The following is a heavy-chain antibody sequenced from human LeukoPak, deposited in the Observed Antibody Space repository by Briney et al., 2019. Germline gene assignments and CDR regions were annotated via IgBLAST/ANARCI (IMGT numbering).Heavy chain of an antibody. J-gene: IGHJ4*02. Sequence: KPSETLSLTCAVYGGSFSGYYWSWIRQPPGKGLEWIGEINHSGSTNYNPSLKSRVTISVDTSKNQFSLKLSSVTAADTAVYYCARGRGSSGWYYFDYWGQGTLVTVSS. V-gene: IGHV4-34*01. D-gene: IGHD6-19*01. CDR1: GGSFSGYY. CDR3: ARGRGSSGWYYFDY. CDR2: INHSGST.